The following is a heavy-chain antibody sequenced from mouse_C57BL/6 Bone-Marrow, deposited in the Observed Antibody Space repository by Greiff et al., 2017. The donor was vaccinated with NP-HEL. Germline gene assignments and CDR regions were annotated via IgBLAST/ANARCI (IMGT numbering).Heavy chain of an antibody. CDR2: ISNGGGST. J-gene: IGHJ4*01. D-gene: IGHD2-5*01. V-gene: IGHV5-12*01. Sequence: EVMLVESGGGLVQPGGSLKLSCAASGFTFSDYYMYWVRQTPEKRLEWVAYISNGGGSTYYPDTVKGRFTISRDNAKNTLYLQMSRLKSEDTAVYYCARGSNFYYYAMDYWGQGTSVTVSS. CDR3: ARGSNFYYYAMDY. CDR1: GFTFSDYY.